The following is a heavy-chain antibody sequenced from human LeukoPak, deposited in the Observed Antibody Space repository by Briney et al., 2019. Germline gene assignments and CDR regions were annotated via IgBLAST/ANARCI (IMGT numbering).Heavy chain of an antibody. J-gene: IGHJ3*02. CDR1: GFTFSSYW. Sequence: GGSLGLSCAASGFTFSSYWMHWVRQAPGKGLVWVSRINSDGSSTSYADSVKGRFTISRDNAKNTLYLQMNSLRAEDTAVYYCASRYSSSWYDAFDIWGQGTMVTVSS. D-gene: IGHD6-13*01. CDR3: ASRYSSSWYDAFDI. CDR2: INSDGSST. V-gene: IGHV3-74*01.